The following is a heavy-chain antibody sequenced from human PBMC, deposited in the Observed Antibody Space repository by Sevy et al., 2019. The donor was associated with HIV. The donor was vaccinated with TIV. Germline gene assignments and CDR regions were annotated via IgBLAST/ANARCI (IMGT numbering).Heavy chain of an antibody. D-gene: IGHD3-10*01. V-gene: IGHV1-8*01. CDR2: MNPNSGDT. CDR3: ARAIGTTVVTPVDY. J-gene: IGHJ4*02. CDR1: GYTFTRYE. Sequence: ASVKVSCKASGYTFTRYEINWVRQATGQGLEWMGWMNPNSGDTGSVQKFQGRVTMTRNTSISTACMELRSLRSDDTAVYYCARAIGTTVVTPVDYWGQGTLVTVSS.